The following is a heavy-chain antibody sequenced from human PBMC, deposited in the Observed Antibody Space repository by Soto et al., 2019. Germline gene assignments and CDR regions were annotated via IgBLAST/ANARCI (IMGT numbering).Heavy chain of an antibody. CDR1: GGSVTSGTYY. Sequence: SETLSLTCTVSGGSVTSGTYYWSWIRQPPGKGLEYIGYIYYSGSTNYNPSLNSRVTISVDTPKNQFSLKLSSATAADTDLYYCASDNAGDFNIWGQGTMVTVSS. D-gene: IGHD2-21*01. V-gene: IGHV4-61*01. CDR2: IYYSGST. J-gene: IGHJ3*02. CDR3: ASDNAGDFNI.